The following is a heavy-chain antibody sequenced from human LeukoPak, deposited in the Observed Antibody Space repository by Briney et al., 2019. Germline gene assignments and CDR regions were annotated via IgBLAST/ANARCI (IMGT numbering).Heavy chain of an antibody. CDR1: GGSINNNY. V-gene: IGHV4-59*01. CDR2: IYYSGST. Sequence: PSETLSLTCTVSGGSINNNYWSWIRQPPGKGLEWIGYIYYSGSTNYNPSLKSRVTMSVDTAKNQVSLKLNSVTPADTAVYYCARGGQYSGYWGQGTVVSVSS. CDR3: ARGGQYSGY. J-gene: IGHJ4*02. D-gene: IGHD2-15*01.